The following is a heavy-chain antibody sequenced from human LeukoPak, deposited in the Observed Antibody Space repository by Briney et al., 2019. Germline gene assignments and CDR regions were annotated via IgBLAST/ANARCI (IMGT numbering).Heavy chain of an antibody. CDR2: ISYDGSNK. CDR1: GFTFSSYG. J-gene: IGHJ3*02. CDR3: ARAFMGDAFDI. V-gene: IGHV3-30*03. Sequence: PGGSLRLSCAASGFTFSSYGMHWVRQAPGKGLEWVAVISYDGSNKYYADSVKGRFTISRDNSKNTLYLQMNSLRAEDTAVYYCARAFMGDAFDIWGQGTMVTVSS.